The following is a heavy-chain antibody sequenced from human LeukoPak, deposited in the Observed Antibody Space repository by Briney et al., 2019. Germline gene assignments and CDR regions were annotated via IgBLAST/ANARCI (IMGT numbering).Heavy chain of an antibody. D-gene: IGHD1-1*01. CDR3: ARGPPRGKYYYMDV. CDR1: GFTFSSFD. V-gene: IGHV3-13*01. CDR2: IGTASDT. Sequence: GGSLRLSCAASGFTFSSFDMHWVRQPTGQGLEWVSTIGTASDTYYPGSVAGRFTLSRDNAKNSLYLQMNSLTAGDTAVYYCARGPPRGKYYYMDVWGKGTTVTVSS. J-gene: IGHJ6*03.